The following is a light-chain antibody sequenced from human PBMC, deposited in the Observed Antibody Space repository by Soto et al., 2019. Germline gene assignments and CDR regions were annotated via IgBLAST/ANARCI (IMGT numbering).Light chain of an antibody. CDR1: SSDVGGYNS. V-gene: IGLV2-8*01. Sequence: QSALTQPPSASGSPGQSVTISCTGTSSDVGGYNSVSWYQQHPGKAPKLLIYEVSKRPSGVPDRFSASKSDNTASLTVSGLQAEDEADYYCSSYAGSKNLVFGGGTKLNVL. CDR2: EVS. CDR3: SSYAGSKNLV. J-gene: IGLJ2*01.